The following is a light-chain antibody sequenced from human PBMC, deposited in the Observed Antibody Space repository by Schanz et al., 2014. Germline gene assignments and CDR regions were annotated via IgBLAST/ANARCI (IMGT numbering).Light chain of an antibody. Sequence: QSALTQPASVSGSPGQSITISCTGTGSDVGGYNYVSWYQQHPGKAPKLIIYGVTNRPSGVSTRFSGSKSGNTASLTISGLQAEDEADYYCCSYAGSSTWVFGGGTKVTVL. J-gene: IGLJ3*02. V-gene: IGLV2-14*03. CDR2: GVT. CDR3: CSYAGSSTWV. CDR1: GSDVGGYNY.